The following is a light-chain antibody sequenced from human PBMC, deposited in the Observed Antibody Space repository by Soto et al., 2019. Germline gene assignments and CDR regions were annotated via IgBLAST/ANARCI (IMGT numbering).Light chain of an antibody. CDR3: CSYAGSSTYVV. CDR2: EGS. J-gene: IGLJ2*01. Sequence: SALTQPASVSGSPGQSITISCTGTSSDVGSYNLVSWYQQHPGKAPKLMIYEGSKRPSGVSNRFSGSKSGNTASLTISGLQAEDEADYYCCSYAGSSTYVVFCGGTKLT. CDR1: SSDVGSYNL. V-gene: IGLV2-23*01.